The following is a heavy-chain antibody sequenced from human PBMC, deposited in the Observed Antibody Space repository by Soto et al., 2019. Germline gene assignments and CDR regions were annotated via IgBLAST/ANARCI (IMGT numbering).Heavy chain of an antibody. CDR3: AKTYCNSANCYSGIFDS. J-gene: IGHJ4*02. CDR2: MNPDSGNT. CDR1: GYSFANYD. D-gene: IGHD2-2*02. Sequence: ASVKVSCKASGYSFANYDINWVRQATGQGLEWMGWMNPDSGNTGYAQKFQGRVTMTRDTSSSTAYMELSSLRSDDTAVYFCAKTYCNSANCYSGIFDSWGQGTLVTVSS. V-gene: IGHV1-8*01.